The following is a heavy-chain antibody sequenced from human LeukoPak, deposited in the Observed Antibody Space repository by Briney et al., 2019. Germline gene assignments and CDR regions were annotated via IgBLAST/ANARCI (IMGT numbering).Heavy chain of an antibody. Sequence: ASVKVSCKASGYIFTSYNMHWVRQAPGQGLEWMGIINPSGGSTSYAQKFQGRVTMTRDTSTSTVYMELSSLRSEDTAVCYCARDFEQWLVQGFDYWGQGTLVTVSS. CDR3: ARDFEQWLVQGFDY. D-gene: IGHD6-19*01. J-gene: IGHJ4*02. CDR1: GYIFTSYN. V-gene: IGHV1-46*01. CDR2: INPSGGST.